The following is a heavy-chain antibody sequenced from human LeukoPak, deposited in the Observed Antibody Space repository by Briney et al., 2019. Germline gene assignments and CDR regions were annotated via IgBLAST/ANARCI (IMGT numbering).Heavy chain of an antibody. CDR3: TRDRRDGYNYVDY. V-gene: IGHV4-59*01. J-gene: IGHJ4*02. D-gene: IGHD5-24*01. CDR2: ISYSGST. Sequence: SETLSLTCPVSGGSISPYYWSWFRQPPGKGLEWIAYISYSGSTHCNPSLKSPVTISVDTSKNQFSLKLNSVTAADTAVYYCTRDRRDGYNYVDYWGQGTLVTVSS. CDR1: GGSISPYY.